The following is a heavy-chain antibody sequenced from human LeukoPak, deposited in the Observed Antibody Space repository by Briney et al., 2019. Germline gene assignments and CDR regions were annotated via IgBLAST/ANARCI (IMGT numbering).Heavy chain of an antibody. Sequence: GGSLRLSCAASGFTFSSYSMNWVRQAPGKGLEWVSSISSSSSYIYYADSVKGRFTISRDNAKNSLYLQMDSLRAEDTAAYYCARGHSSSSVYFDYWGQGTLVTVSS. CDR3: ARGHSSSSVYFDY. J-gene: IGHJ4*02. D-gene: IGHD6-6*01. CDR2: ISSSSSYI. V-gene: IGHV3-21*01. CDR1: GFTFSSYS.